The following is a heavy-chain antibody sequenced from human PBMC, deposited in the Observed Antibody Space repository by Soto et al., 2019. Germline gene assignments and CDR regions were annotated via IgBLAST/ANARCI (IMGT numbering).Heavy chain of an antibody. CDR3: ARSSSYLGLRWFDP. D-gene: IGHD7-27*01. V-gene: IGHV4-59*01. J-gene: IGHJ5*02. CDR1: GGSISSYY. Sequence: PSETLSLTCTVSGGSISSYYWSWIRQPPGKGLEWIGYIYYSGSTNYNPSLKSRVTISVDTSENQFSLKLSSVTAADTAVYYCARSSSYLGLRWFDPWGQGTLVTVSS. CDR2: IYYSGST.